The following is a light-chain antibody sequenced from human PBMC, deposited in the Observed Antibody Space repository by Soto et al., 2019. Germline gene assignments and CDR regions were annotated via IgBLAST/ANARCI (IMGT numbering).Light chain of an antibody. CDR3: CSYAGSSTYV. CDR2: EVS. J-gene: IGLJ1*01. V-gene: IGLV2-23*02. CDR1: SSVVGSYNL. Sequence: QSVLTHPASASGSPGQSITISCTGTSSVVGSYNLVSWYQQHPGKAPKLMIYEVSKRPSGVSNRFSGSKSGNTASLTISGLQAEDEADYYCCSYAGSSTYVFGTGTKVTVL.